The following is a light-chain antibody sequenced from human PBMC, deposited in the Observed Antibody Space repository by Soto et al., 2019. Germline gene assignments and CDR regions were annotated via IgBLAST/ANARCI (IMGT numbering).Light chain of an antibody. CDR2: LGS. Sequence: DIVMTQSPLSLPVTTGEPASIXXRSXQSLLHSNGYNYVDGYLQKPGKSPQXXIYLGSNRASGGPDRFSGSGSVTDFTLKSSRVEAEDVGVYYCMQALQTMITFGQGTRLEIK. CDR3: MQALQTMIT. J-gene: IGKJ5*01. V-gene: IGKV2-28*01. CDR1: QSLLHSNGYNY.